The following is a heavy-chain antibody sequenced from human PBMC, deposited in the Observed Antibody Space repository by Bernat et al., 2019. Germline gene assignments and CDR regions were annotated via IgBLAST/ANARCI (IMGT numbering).Heavy chain of an antibody. CDR2: ISYDGSNK. Sequence: QVRLVESGGGVVQPGSSLRLSCAASGFSFSSYAMYWVRQAPGKGLEWVAVISYDGSNKYYADSVKGRFTISRDSSKNTVYLQMNTLRADDTAVYYCARDKSNCYDSSGYLYYWGQGSLVTVSS. CDR3: ARDKSNCYDSSGYLYY. D-gene: IGHD3-22*01. J-gene: IGHJ4*02. CDR1: GFSFSSYA. V-gene: IGHV3-30-3*01.